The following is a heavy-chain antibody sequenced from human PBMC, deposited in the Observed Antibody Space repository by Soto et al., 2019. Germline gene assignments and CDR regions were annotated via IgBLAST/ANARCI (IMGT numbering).Heavy chain of an antibody. CDR3: ARLGGYDSNSPYYYYYYYMDV. D-gene: IGHD5-12*01. CDR2: IYYSGST. Sequence: SETLSLTCTVSGGSISSYYWSWIRQPPGKGLEWIGYIYYSGSTNYNPSLKSRATISVDTSKNQFSLKLSSVTAADTAVYYCARLGGYDSNSPYYYYYYYMDVWGKGTTVTVSS. J-gene: IGHJ6*03. V-gene: IGHV4-59*08. CDR1: GGSISSYY.